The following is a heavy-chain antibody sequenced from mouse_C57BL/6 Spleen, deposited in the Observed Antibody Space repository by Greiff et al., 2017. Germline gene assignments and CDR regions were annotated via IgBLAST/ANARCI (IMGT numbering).Heavy chain of an antibody. V-gene: IGHV5-17*01. CDR3: ARGGHSFYFDY. D-gene: IGHD3-1*01. CDR1: GFTFSDYG. J-gene: IGHJ2*01. CDR2: ISSGSSTI. Sequence: EVKLMESGGGLVKPGGSLKLSCAASGFTFSDYGMHWVRQAPEKGLEWVAYISSGSSTIYYADTVKGRFTMSRDNAKNTLFLQMTSLRSEDTAMYYCARGGHSFYFDYWGQGTTLTVSS.